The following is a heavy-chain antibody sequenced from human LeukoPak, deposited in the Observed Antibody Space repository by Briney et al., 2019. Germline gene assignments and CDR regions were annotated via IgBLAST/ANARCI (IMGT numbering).Heavy chain of an antibody. J-gene: IGHJ4*02. CDR1: GGSISSYY. D-gene: IGHD3-10*01. Sequence: SETLSLTCTVSGGSISSYYWSWIRQPPGKGLEWIGYIYYSGSTNYNPSLKSRVTISVDTSKNQFSLKLSSVTAADTAVYYCARLGAQGSGSYYTDYWGQGTLVTVSS. V-gene: IGHV4-59*12. CDR3: ARLGAQGSGSYYTDY. CDR2: IYYSGST.